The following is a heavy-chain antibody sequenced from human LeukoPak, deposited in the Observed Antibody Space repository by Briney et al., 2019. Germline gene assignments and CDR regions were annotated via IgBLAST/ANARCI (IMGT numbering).Heavy chain of an antibody. J-gene: IGHJ4*02. CDR1: GYTFTVYY. Sequence: ASVKVSCKASGYTFTVYYMHWVRQAPGQGLEWMGWLNPNSGGTNYAQKFQGRVTMTRDTSISTAYTELSRLRSDDTAVYFCARVGAAYQDSNYWGQGTLVTVSS. V-gene: IGHV1-2*02. D-gene: IGHD1-26*01. CDR2: LNPNSGGT. CDR3: ARVGAAYQDSNY.